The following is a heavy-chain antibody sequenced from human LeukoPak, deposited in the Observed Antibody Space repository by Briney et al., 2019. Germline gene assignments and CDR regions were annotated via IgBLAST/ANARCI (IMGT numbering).Heavy chain of an antibody. J-gene: IGHJ4*02. CDR2: INHSGST. CDR3: ARGRLWFGELSGGFDY. V-gene: IGHV4-34*01. D-gene: IGHD3-10*01. Sequence: PSETLSLTCAVYGGSFSGYYWSWIRQPPGKGVEWIGEINHSGSTNYNPSLKSRVTISVDTSKNQFSLKLSSVTAADTAVYYCARGRLWFGELSGGFDYWGQGTLVTVSS. CDR1: GGSFSGYY.